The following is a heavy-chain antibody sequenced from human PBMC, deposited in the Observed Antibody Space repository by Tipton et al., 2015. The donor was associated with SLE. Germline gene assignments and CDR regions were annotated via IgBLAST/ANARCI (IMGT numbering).Heavy chain of an antibody. J-gene: IGHJ4*02. V-gene: IGHV3-53*01. CDR2: ISSAGSGGST. D-gene: IGHD3-10*01. Sequence: SLRLSCVGSGLSVSFNYMSWVRQAPGKGLEWVSVISSAGSGGSTYYADSVKGRFTISRDNSRNTFSLQMHNLRAEDTAMYYCASPMIRGPLGGQGTLVTVSS. CDR3: ASPMIRGPL. CDR1: GLSVSFNY.